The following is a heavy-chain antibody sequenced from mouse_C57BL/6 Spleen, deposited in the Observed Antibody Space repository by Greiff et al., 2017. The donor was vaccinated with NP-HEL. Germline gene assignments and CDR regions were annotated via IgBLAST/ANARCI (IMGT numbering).Heavy chain of an antibody. CDR3: ARTIYYDLYFDY. CDR1: GYTFTDYY. Sequence: VQLKQSGPELVKPGASVKISCKASGYTFTDYYMNWVKQSHGKSLEWIGDINPNNGGTSYNQKFKGKATLTVDKSSSTAYMELRSLTSEDSAVYYCARTIYYDLYFDYWGQGTTLTVSS. J-gene: IGHJ2*01. V-gene: IGHV1-26*01. CDR2: INPNNGGT. D-gene: IGHD2-4*01.